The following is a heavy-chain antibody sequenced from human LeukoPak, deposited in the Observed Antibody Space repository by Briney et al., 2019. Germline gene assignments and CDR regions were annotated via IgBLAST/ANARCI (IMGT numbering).Heavy chain of an antibody. J-gene: IGHJ1*01. CDR3: ARAGSTTVTTKYFQH. D-gene: IGHD4-17*01. CDR1: GGTFSRYA. V-gene: IGHV1-18*01. CDR2: ISAYNGNT. Sequence: ASVKVSCKASGGTFSRYAISWVRQAPGQGLEWMGWISAYNGNTNFAQKLQGRLTMTTDTSTSTAYMELRSLRSDDTAVYYCARAGSTTVTTKYFQHWGQGTLVTVSS.